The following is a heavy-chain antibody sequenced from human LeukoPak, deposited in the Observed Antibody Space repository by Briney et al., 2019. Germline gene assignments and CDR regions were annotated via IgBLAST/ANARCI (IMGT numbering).Heavy chain of an antibody. CDR2: INSSNGNT. V-gene: IGHV1-3*03. Sequence: ASVNVSCKASGYTFTSFLMHWVRQAPGQRLEWMGWINSSNGNTRYSQAFQGRVSFTTHTSANIAYMELRYLRSEDMAVYFCAREGRWLQLSAFDIWGQGTMVTVSS. D-gene: IGHD5-24*01. J-gene: IGHJ3*02. CDR3: AREGRWLQLSAFDI. CDR1: GYTFTSFL.